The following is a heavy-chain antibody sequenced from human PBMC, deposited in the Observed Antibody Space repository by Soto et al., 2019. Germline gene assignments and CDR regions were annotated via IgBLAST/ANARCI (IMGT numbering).Heavy chain of an antibody. CDR3: AKHDYYDY. CDR2: ISDTGGRT. CDR1: GLTFGNYA. Sequence: LRLSCAASGLTFGNYAVTWVRQAPGKGLEWVSTISDTGGRTYYADFVKGRFAISRDNSKNTVFLQMNSLRAEDTAVYYCAKHDYYDYWGQGTLVTVS. J-gene: IGHJ4*02. V-gene: IGHV3-23*01.